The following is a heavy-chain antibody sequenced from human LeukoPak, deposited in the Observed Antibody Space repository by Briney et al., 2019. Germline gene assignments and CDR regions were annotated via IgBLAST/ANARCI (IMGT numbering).Heavy chain of an antibody. CDR2: IYPGDSDT. CDR1: GYSFTSYW. Sequence: GESLKISCKGSGYSFTSYWIGWVRQMPGKGLEWMGIIYPGDSDTRYSPSFQGQVTISADKSISTAYLQWSSLKASDTAMYYCARLGVYYYDSSGYTNWFDPWGQGTLVTVSS. V-gene: IGHV5-51*01. J-gene: IGHJ5*02. CDR3: ARLGVYYYDSSGYTNWFDP. D-gene: IGHD3-22*01.